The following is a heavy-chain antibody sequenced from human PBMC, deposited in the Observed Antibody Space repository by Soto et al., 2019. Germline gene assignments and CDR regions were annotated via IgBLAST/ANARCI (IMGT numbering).Heavy chain of an antibody. D-gene: IGHD4-17*01. V-gene: IGHV3-74*01. J-gene: IGHJ4*02. CDR2: INSAGSST. CDR3: ALSRTVTTEY. Sequence: EVQLVESGGGLVQPGGSLRLSCAASGLTFSSYWMRWVRQAPGKGLLWVSRINSAGSSTSYADSVKGRFTISRDNAKNTLYLPMNSLRAEDTAVYYCALSRTVTTEYWGQGTLVTVSS. CDR1: GLTFSSYW.